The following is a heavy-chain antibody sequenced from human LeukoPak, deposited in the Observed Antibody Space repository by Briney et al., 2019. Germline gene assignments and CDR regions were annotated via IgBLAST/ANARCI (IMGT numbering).Heavy chain of an antibody. CDR3: ARDCAIFGGGPCYPTEYFDY. V-gene: IGHV1-2*02. CDR2: INPNSGGT. Sequence: GASVKVSCKASGYTFTGYYMHWVRQAPGQGLEWMGWINPNSGGTNYAQKFQGRVTMTRDTSISTGYMELSRLRSDDTAVYYCARDCAIFGGGPCYPTEYFDYWGQGTLVTVSS. CDR1: GYTFTGYY. J-gene: IGHJ4*02. D-gene: IGHD2-15*01.